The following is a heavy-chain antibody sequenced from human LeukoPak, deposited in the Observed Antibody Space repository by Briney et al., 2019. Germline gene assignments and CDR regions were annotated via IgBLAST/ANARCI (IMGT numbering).Heavy chain of an antibody. D-gene: IGHD6-6*01. V-gene: IGHV1-18*01. J-gene: IGHJ4*02. Sequence: ASVKVSCKASGYTFTSYGISWVRQAPGQGLEWMGWISAYNGNTNYAQKLQGRVTMTTDTSTSTAYMELRGLRSDDTAVYYCARVVAARLGYYFDYWGQGTLVTVSS. CDR2: ISAYNGNT. CDR3: ARVVAARLGYYFDY. CDR1: GYTFTSYG.